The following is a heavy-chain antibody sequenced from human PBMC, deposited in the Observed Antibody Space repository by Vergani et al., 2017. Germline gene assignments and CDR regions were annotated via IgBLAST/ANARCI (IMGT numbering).Heavy chain of an antibody. CDR1: NDSISSGYY. CDR2: IYYSGTT. J-gene: IGHJ6*03. V-gene: IGHV4-38-2*02. CDR3: ARQKDYYMDV. Sequence: QVQLQESGPGLVKPSETLSLTCTVSNDSISSGYYWGWIRQPPGKGLEWIGYIYYSGTTYYNPSLESRLTISLDTSENHLSLKLTSVTAADTAVYYCARQKDYYMDVWGKGP.